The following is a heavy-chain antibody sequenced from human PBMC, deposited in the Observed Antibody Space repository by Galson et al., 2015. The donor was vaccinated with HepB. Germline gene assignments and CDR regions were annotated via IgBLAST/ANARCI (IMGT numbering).Heavy chain of an antibody. V-gene: IGHV4-31*03. CDR3: ASSATRYYYDSSGYYSVDY. CDR1: GGSISSGGYY. CDR2: IYYSGST. J-gene: IGHJ4*02. D-gene: IGHD3-22*01. Sequence: LSLTCTVSGGSISSGGYYWSWIRQHPGKGLEWIGYIYYSGSTYYNPSLKSRVTISVDTSKNQFSLKLSSVTAADTAVYYCASSATRYYYDSSGYYSVDYWGQGTLVTVSS.